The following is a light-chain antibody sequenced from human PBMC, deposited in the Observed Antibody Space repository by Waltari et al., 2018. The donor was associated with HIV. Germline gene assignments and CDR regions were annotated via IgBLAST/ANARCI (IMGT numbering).Light chain of an antibody. V-gene: IGKV3-20*01. CDR1: QTVDSAY. CDR3: QYYRASSGT. J-gene: IGKJ1*01. CDR2: SAS. Sequence: IVLTQSPGTLSLSPEARATLPCRPSQTVDSAYIAWYQQRPGQAPRLLVYSASSSAAGIPDRFSGSGSGADFTLSIRRLEPEDFAVYYCQYYRASSGTFGQGTKVEIQ.